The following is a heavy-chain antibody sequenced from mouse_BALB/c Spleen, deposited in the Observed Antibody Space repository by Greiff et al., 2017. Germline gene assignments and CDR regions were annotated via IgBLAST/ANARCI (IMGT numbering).Heavy chain of an antibody. CDR2: ISYSGST. V-gene: IGHV3-2*02. D-gene: IGHD1-2*01. CDR1: GYSITSDYA. CDR3: ARSPFITTAEDAMDY. Sequence: EVKLEESGPGLVKPSQSLSLTCTVTGYSITSDYAWNWIRQFPGNKLEWMGYISYSGSTSYNPSLKSRISITRDTSKNQFFLQLNSVTTEDTATYYCARSPFITTAEDAMDYWGQGTSVTVSS. J-gene: IGHJ4*01.